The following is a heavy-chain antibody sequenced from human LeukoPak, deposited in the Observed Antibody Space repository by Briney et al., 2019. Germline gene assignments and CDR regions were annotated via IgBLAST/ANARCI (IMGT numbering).Heavy chain of an antibody. J-gene: IGHJ4*02. CDR1: GFAFTTYW. CDR3: AREATYGSGSPHFDY. CDR2: IKEDGSEE. D-gene: IGHD3-10*01. V-gene: IGHV3-7*04. Sequence: GGSLRLSCAASGFAFTTYWMTWVRQAPGKGLEWVANIKEDGSEEYYVDSVKGRFTISRDNAKNSLYLQIDSLRAEDTAVYYCAREATYGSGSPHFDYWGQGTLVTVSS.